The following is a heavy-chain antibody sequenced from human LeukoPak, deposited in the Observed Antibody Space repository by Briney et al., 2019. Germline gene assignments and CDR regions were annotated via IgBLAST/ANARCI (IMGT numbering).Heavy chain of an antibody. J-gene: IGHJ4*02. Sequence: SETLSLTCTVSGDSISTNYWNWLRQPPGKGLEWIGYVYNSGSTTYNPSLKSRVTISVDTSKNQLSLRLASVTTGDTAMYYCAKGLYGAAYGYYFDYWGQGTLVTVSS. CDR2: VYNSGST. D-gene: IGHD3-10*01. CDR3: AKGLYGAAYGYYFDY. CDR1: GDSISTNY. V-gene: IGHV4-59*01.